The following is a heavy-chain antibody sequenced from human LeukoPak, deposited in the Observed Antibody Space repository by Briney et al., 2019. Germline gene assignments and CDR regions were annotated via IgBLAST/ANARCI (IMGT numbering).Heavy chain of an antibody. D-gene: IGHD4-17*01. CDR1: GFTFSRHW. J-gene: IGHJ5*02. Sequence: GGSLRLSCGASGFTFSRHWMSWVRQAPGQGREWVASIRQDGAAKYYVDSVKGRFIISRDNAENSLSLQMDSLRAEDTAMYYCARLLDESTVYDLWGQGTLVIVSS. V-gene: IGHV3-7*01. CDR3: ARLLDESTVYDL. CDR2: IRQDGAAK.